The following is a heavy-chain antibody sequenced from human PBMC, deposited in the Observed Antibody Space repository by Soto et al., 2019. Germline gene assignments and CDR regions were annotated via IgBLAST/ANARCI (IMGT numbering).Heavy chain of an antibody. Sequence: GGSLRLSCVASGFTFSSYGMHWVRQAPGKGLEWVAVIWYDGSNKYYADSVKGRFTISRDNSKNTLYLQMNSLRAEDTAVYYCARDRREWLADYWGQGTLVTVSS. CDR1: GFTFSSYG. CDR3: ARDRREWLADY. CDR2: IWYDGSNK. J-gene: IGHJ4*02. V-gene: IGHV3-33*01. D-gene: IGHD6-19*01.